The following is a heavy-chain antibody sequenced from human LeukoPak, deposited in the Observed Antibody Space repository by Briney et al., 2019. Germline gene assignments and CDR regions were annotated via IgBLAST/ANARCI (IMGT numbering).Heavy chain of an antibody. V-gene: IGHV3-21*01. CDR1: GFTFRNSA. Sequence: PGGSLRLSCVASGFTFRNSAMTWVRQAPGKGLEWISSITSGGAYIYYTASVKGRFTISRDNAKKSVYLQMNGLRVEDTGIYYCARESDSYYGLDVWGQGTTVTVSS. CDR3: ARESDSYYGLDV. CDR2: ITSGGAYI. J-gene: IGHJ6*02.